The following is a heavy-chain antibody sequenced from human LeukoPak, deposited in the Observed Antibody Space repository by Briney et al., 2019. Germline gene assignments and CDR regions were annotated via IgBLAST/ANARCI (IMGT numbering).Heavy chain of an antibody. V-gene: IGHV3-23*01. CDR1: GFTFSSCA. Sequence: GGSLRLSCAASGFTFSSCAKIWVRQAPAKGLEWVSSISGSGATTYYAYSVKGRFTISRDNSNNTVYLQMNSLRAEDTVVYYCAKDQSRVGARDPIDYWGEGMQVCVSS. D-gene: IGHD1-26*01. CDR2: ISGSGATT. CDR3: AKDQSRVGARDPIDY. J-gene: IGHJ4*01.